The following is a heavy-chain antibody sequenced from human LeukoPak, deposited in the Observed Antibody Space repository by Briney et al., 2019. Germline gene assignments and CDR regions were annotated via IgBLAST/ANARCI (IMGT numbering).Heavy chain of an antibody. J-gene: IGHJ6*02. Sequence: SVKVSCKASGYTFTSYDINWVRQAPGQGLEWMGRIIPILGIANYAQKFQGRVTITADKSTSTAYMELSSLRSEDTAVYYCARPYYYDSSGYWGMDVWGQGTTVTVSS. V-gene: IGHV1-69*04. CDR3: ARPYYYDSSGYWGMDV. CDR1: GYTFTSYD. CDR2: IIPILGIA. D-gene: IGHD3-22*01.